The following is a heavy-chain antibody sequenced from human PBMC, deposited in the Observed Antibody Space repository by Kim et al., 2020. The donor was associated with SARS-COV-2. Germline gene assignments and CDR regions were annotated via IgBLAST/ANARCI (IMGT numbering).Heavy chain of an antibody. D-gene: IGHD4-17*01. CDR1: GFTFSSHW. CDR2: IDTDGSST. V-gene: IGHV3-74*01. J-gene: IGHJ4*02. Sequence: GGSLRLSCAASGFTFSSHWMHWVRQAPGKGLVWVSRIDTDGSSTAYADSVKGRFTMSRDNAKNTLYLQMNSLRAEDTAVYYCARLVGTVTRVDYWGQGTLVTVSS. CDR3: ARLVGTVTRVDY.